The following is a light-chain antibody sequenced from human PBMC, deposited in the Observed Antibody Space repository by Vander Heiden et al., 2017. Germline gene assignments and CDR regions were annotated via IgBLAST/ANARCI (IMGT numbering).Light chain of an antibody. V-gene: IGLV2-23*02. CDR2: EVS. CDR3: CAEAGSRGV. CDR1: SRAAGIYYL. Sequence: QSALTQPASVSGSPGQSLTISCTGPSRAAGIYYLASWYQQHPGKARKLMIYEVSKRPAGVSNRCSGSKSGNTAALTISGLQAEDEADYYCCAEAGSRGVFGGGTKLTVL. J-gene: IGLJ3*02.